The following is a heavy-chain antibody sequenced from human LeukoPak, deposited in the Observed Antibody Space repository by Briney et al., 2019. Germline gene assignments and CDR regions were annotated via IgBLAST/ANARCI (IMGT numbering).Heavy chain of an antibody. D-gene: IGHD1-26*01. Sequence: GGSLRLSCAASGFTFSSYAMHWVRQPAGKGLEWVSAIGTAGDTFYPGSVKGRFTISRDNAKKSLFLQMNSLRAEDTAVYYCARQNTPHGNFDYWGQGTLVTVSS. CDR2: IGTAGDT. CDR3: ARQNTPHGNFDY. J-gene: IGHJ4*02. V-gene: IGHV3-13*01. CDR1: GFTFSSYA.